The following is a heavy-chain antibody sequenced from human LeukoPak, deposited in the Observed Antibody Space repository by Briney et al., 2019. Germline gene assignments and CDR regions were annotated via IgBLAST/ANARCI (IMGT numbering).Heavy chain of an antibody. CDR2: ISGSGGST. Sequence: GGSLGLSCAASGFTFSSYAMSWVRQAPGKGLEWVSAISGSGGSTYYADSVKGRFTISRDNSKNTLYLQMNSLRAEDTAVYYCAKDWRYSSGWSYFDIWGQGTMVTVSS. V-gene: IGHV3-23*01. J-gene: IGHJ3*02. D-gene: IGHD6-19*01. CDR3: AKDWRYSSGWSYFDI. CDR1: GFTFSSYA.